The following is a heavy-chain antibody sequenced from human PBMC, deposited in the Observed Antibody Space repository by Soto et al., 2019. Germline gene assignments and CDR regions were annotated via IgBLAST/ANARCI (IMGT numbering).Heavy chain of an antibody. J-gene: IGHJ6*02. D-gene: IGHD1-26*01. CDR1: GGSISSSSYY. CDR3: ARRGLGASIYYYYGMDV. CDR2: IYYSGST. V-gene: IGHV4-39*01. Sequence: SETLSLTCTVSGGSISSSSYYWGWIRQPPGKGLEWIGSIYYSGSTYYNPSLKSRVTISVDTSKNQFSLKLSSVTAADTAVYYCARRGLGASIYYYYGMDVWGQGTTVTV.